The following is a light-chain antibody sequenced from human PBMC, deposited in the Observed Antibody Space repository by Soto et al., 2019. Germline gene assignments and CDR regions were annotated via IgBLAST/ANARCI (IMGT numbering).Light chain of an antibody. CDR2: GAS. CDR1: QSVGSAY. CDR3: QEYGSSRWT. V-gene: IGKV3-20*01. J-gene: IGKJ1*01. Sequence: EIVLTQSPGTLSLSPGERATLSCRASQSVGSAYLAWYQHKPGQAPRLLIYGASSRSTGIPDRISDSGSGAYFTVTISRLEPEEFAVYYCQEYGSSRWTCGQGTKV.